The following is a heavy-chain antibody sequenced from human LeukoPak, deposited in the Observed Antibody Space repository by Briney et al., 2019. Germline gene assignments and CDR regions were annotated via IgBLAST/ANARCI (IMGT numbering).Heavy chain of an antibody. CDR1: GFTFSSYG. CDR2: ISYDGSNK. D-gene: IGHD5-18*01. Sequence: PGGSLRLSCAASGFTFSSYGMHWVRQAPGKGLEWVAVISYDGSNKYYADSVKGRFTISRDNSKNTLYLQMNSLRAEDTAVYYCARGARYSYGDGNWFDPWGQGTLVTVSS. J-gene: IGHJ5*02. CDR3: ARGARYSYGDGNWFDP. V-gene: IGHV3-30*03.